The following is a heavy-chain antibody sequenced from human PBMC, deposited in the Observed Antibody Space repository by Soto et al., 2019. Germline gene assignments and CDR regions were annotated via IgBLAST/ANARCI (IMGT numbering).Heavy chain of an antibody. CDR3: ARSVNFDFWSDSTTPGWFDP. V-gene: IGHV4-38-2*01. J-gene: IGHJ5*02. CDR1: GLTFSTYA. Sequence: VQILESGGDLVQPGGSLRLSCAASGLTFSTYAMTWVRQAPGKGLEWIGTIYHSGTAYYNASLKSRVIISVDTSTNQFSLKVTSVTAADTAVFYCARSVNFDFWSDSTTPGWFDPWGQGTLVTVSS. CDR2: IYHSGTA. D-gene: IGHD3-3*01.